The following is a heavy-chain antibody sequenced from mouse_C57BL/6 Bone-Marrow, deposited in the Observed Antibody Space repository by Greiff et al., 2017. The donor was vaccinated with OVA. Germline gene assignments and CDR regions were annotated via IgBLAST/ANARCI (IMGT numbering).Heavy chain of an antibody. D-gene: IGHD1-1*01. Sequence: QVQLQQSGAELVKPGASVKLSCKASGYTFTEYSIHWVKQRSGQGLEWIGWFYPGSGSIKYNEKFKDKATLTADKSSSTVYMELSRLTSEDSAVYFCARHEGPSNDYGSSYAYWGQGTSVTVSS. V-gene: IGHV1-62-2*01. CDR2: FYPGSGSI. J-gene: IGHJ4*01. CDR1: GYTFTEYS. CDR3: ARHEGPSNDYGSSYAY.